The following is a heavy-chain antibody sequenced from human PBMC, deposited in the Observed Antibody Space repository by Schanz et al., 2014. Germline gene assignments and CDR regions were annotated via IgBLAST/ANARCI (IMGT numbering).Heavy chain of an antibody. J-gene: IGHJ6*02. Sequence: EVQLVESGGGLIQPGGSLRLSCAASGYTVSSNYMSWVRQAPGKGLEWVSRTSNDGSFTTFADSVKGRFTISRDNSKNTLYLQMNSLRAEDTAVYYCARDRQQLVGRIGYYYGMDVWGQGTTVTVSS. V-gene: IGHV3-53*01. CDR3: ARDRQQLVGRIGYYYGMDV. CDR2: TSNDGSFT. D-gene: IGHD6-13*01. CDR1: GYTVSSNY.